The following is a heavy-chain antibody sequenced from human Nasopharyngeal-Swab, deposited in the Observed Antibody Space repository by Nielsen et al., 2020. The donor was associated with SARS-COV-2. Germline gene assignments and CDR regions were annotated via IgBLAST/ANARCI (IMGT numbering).Heavy chain of an antibody. D-gene: IGHD6-6*01. Sequence: GESLKISCAASGFTFSSYGMHWDRQAPGKGLEWVAVIWYDGSNKYYADSVKGRFTISRDNSKNTLYLQMNSLRAEDTAVYYCARDHQLGLTNYGMDVWGQGTTVTVSS. J-gene: IGHJ6*02. CDR3: ARDHQLGLTNYGMDV. CDR1: GFTFSSYG. V-gene: IGHV3-33*01. CDR2: IWYDGSNK.